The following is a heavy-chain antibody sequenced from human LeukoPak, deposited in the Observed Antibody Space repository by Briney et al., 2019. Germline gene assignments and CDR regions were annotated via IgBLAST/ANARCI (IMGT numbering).Heavy chain of an antibody. Sequence: GGSLRLSCAASGFTVSSNYMSWVRQAPGKGLEWVSVIYSGGSTYYADSVKGRFTISRDNSKNTLYLQMNSLRAEDTAVYYCARLKSGAEILRGGDCHDSYYGMDVWGQGTTVTVSS. J-gene: IGHJ6*02. CDR2: IYSGGST. V-gene: IGHV3-53*01. D-gene: IGHD2-21*02. CDR1: GFTVSSNY. CDR3: ARLKSGAEILRGGDCHDSYYGMDV.